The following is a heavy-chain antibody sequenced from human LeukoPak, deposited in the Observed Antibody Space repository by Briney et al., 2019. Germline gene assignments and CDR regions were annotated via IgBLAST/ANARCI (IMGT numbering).Heavy chain of an antibody. CDR1: GGSISSSNW. J-gene: IGHJ6*02. V-gene: IGHV4-4*02. Sequence: PSETLSLTCAVSGGSISSSNWWSWVRQPPGKGLEWIGEIYHSGSTNYNPSLKSRVTISVDKSKNQFSLKLSSVTAADTAVYYCARRYSSSWYGMDVWGQGTTVTVSS. CDR3: ARRYSSSWYGMDV. D-gene: IGHD6-13*01. CDR2: IYHSGST.